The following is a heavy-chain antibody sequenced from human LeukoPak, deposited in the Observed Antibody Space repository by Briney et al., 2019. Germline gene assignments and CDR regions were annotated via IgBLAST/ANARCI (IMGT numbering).Heavy chain of an antibody. D-gene: IGHD3-10*01. CDR3: AKDPGGNYGSGSYFSFDP. CDR1: GFAFSNYW. CDR2: ISGRGGST. V-gene: IGHV3-23*01. J-gene: IGHJ5*02. Sequence: GGSLRLSCIASGFAFSNYWMNWVRQAPGKGLEWVSAISGRGGSTYYADSVKGRFTISRDNSKTTLYLQMNSLRAEDTAVYYCAKDPGGNYGSGSYFSFDPWGQGTLVTVSS.